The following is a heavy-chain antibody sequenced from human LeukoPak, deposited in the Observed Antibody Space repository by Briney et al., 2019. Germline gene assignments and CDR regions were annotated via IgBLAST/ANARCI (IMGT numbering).Heavy chain of an antibody. CDR1: GFTFSAYG. CDR2: IRYDGSNK. V-gene: IGHV3-30*02. J-gene: IGHJ4*02. Sequence: GGSLRLSCAASGFTFSAYGMHWVRQAPGKGLEWVAFIRYDGSNKYYADSVKGRFTISRDNSKNTLYLQMSSLRAEDTAVYYCAIVPAAITDYWGQGTLVTVSS. CDR3: AIVPAAITDY. D-gene: IGHD2-2*01.